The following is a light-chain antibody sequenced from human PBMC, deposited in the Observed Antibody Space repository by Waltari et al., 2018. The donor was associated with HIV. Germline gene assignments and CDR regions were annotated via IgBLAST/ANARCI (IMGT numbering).Light chain of an antibody. V-gene: IGKV3-15*01. CDR2: EAA. CDR3: QQYDSGPRGIT. Sequence: EIVMTQSPPTLSVSPGQRVTLSCRASQSISAKVAWYQQRPGQAPRLLIYEAATRPTGIPARFSASGSGTEFTLPIISLQSEYFSTYFCQQYDSGPRGITFGQGTMLEIK. CDR1: QSISAK. J-gene: IGKJ2*01.